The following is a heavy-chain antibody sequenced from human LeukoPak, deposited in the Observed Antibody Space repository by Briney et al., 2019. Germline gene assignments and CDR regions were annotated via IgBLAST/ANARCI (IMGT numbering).Heavy chain of an antibody. CDR1: GFTFSGSA. CDR2: IRSKANSYAT. V-gene: IGHV3-73*01. Sequence: GGSLRLSCAASGFTFSGSAMHWVRQASGKGLEWVGRIRSKANSYATAYAASVKGRFTISRDDSKNTAYLQMNSLKTEDTAVHYCTRPQYYYDSSGYWVDYWGQGTLVTVSS. CDR3: TRPQYYYDSSGYWVDY. D-gene: IGHD3-22*01. J-gene: IGHJ4*02.